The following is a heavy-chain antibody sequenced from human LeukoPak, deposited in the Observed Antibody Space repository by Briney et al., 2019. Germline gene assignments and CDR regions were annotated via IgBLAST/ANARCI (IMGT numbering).Heavy chain of an antibody. V-gene: IGHV4-59*11. CDR3: AGDQININALDM. CDR1: GASIGGHY. J-gene: IGHJ3*02. CDR2: ISYIGST. Sequence: SETLSLICTVSGASIGGHYLTWIRHAPGKGLEWIGYISYIGSTNYNPSLKSRVTISVDTSKNLFSLKLRSVTAADTAVYYCAGDQININALDMWGQGTMVTVSS. D-gene: IGHD1-14*01.